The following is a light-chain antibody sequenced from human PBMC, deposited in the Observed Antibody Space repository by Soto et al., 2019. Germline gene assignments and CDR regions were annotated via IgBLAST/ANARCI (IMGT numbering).Light chain of an antibody. CDR3: QSYDSSLGV. CDR1: SSNIGAGYD. V-gene: IGLV1-40*01. Sequence: QAVVTQPPSVSGAPGQRVTISCTGSSSNIGAGYDVHWYQQLPGTAPKLLIYGNSNRPSGVPDRFSGSKSGTSASLAITGLQAEDEADYSCQSYDSSLGVFGTGTKVTVL. J-gene: IGLJ1*01. CDR2: GNS.